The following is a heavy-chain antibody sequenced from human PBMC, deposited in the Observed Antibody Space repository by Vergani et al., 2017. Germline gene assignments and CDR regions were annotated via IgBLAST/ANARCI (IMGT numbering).Heavy chain of an antibody. V-gene: IGHV1-69*08. CDR3: ARDRNYYGSGSYYNGYNWFDP. Sequence: QVQLVQSGAEVKKPGSSVKVSCKASGGTFSSYTISWVRQAPGQGLEWMGRIIPILGIANYAQKFQGRVTITADKSTSTAYMELSRLRSDDTAVYYCARDRNYYGSGSYYNGYNWFDPWGQGTLVTVSS. CDR2: IIPILGIA. J-gene: IGHJ5*02. CDR1: GGTFSSYT. D-gene: IGHD3-10*01.